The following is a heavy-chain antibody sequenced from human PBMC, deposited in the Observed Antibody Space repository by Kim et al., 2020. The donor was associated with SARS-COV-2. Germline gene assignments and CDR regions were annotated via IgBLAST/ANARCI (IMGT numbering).Heavy chain of an antibody. CDR3: AKRQESSVWSFDY. V-gene: IGHV3-23*01. D-gene: IGHD6-19*01. CDR2: INRSGSNS. CDR1: GFTFTNYA. J-gene: IGHJ4*02. Sequence: GGSLRLSCAASGFTFTNYAMSWVRQAPGKGLEWVSSINRSGSNSYYADSVKCRFTISRDNSKNTLYLQMDSLRAEDTAVYYCAKRQESSVWSFDYWGQGTLVTVSS.